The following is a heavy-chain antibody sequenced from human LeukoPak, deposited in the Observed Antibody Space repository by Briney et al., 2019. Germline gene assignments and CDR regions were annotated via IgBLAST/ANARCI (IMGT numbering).Heavy chain of an antibody. CDR1: GGSFSGYY. CDR2: INHSGST. D-gene: IGHD2-8*01. J-gene: IGHJ4*02. V-gene: IGHV4-34*01. Sequence: SETLSLTCAVYGGSFSGYYWSWIRQPPGKGLEWIGEINHSGSTNYNPSLKSRVTISVDTSKNQFSLKLSSVTAADTAVYYCARRYCTNGVCYVDYWGQGTLVTVSS. CDR3: ARRYCTNGVCYVDY.